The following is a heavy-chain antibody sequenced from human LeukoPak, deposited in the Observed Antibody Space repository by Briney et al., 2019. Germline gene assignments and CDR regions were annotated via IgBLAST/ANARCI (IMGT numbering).Heavy chain of an antibody. D-gene: IGHD2-15*01. J-gene: IGHJ6*02. CDR3: ARVLGSFYPFYYYYGMDV. CDR1: GGSISSYY. V-gene: IGHV4-59*08. CDR2: IYYSGST. Sequence: SETLSLTCTVSGGSISSYYWSWIRQPPGKGLERIGYIYYSGSTNYNPSLKSRVTISVDTSKNQFSLKLSSVTAADTAVYYCARVLGSFYPFYYYYGMDVWGQGTTVTVSS.